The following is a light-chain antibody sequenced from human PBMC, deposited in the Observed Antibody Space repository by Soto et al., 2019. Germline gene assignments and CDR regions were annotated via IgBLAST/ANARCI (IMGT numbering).Light chain of an antibody. Sequence: SVLTQPPSVSGAPGQRVTISCTGSSSNLGADYDVHWYQLLPGTAPKLLIYGNINRPSGVPDRFSGSKSATSASLAITGLQAEDEADYYCQSYDSSLSAYVFGAGTKVTVL. CDR3: QSYDSSLSAYV. CDR2: GNI. J-gene: IGLJ1*01. V-gene: IGLV1-40*01. CDR1: SSNLGADYD.